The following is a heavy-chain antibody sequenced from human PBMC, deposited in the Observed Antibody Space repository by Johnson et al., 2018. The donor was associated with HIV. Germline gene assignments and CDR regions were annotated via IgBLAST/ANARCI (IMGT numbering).Heavy chain of an antibody. Sequence: VQLVESGGGLVQPGGCLRLSCAASGFTVSSNYMSWVRQAPGKGLEWVSVIYTGGGTYYADSVKGRFTMSRDNSKNTLYLQMNSLRAEDTAVYYCARPLLLWFGETYDAFDIWGQGTMVTVSS. CDR1: GFTVSSNY. V-gene: IGHV3-66*02. CDR2: IYTGGGT. D-gene: IGHD3-10*01. CDR3: ARPLLLWFGETYDAFDI. J-gene: IGHJ3*02.